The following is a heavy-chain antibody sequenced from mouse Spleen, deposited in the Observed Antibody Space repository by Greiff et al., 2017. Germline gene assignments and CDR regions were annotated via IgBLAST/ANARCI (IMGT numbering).Heavy chain of an antibody. D-gene: IGHD4-1*01. J-gene: IGHJ1*01. CDR3: AITGTGYYGV. Sequence: QVQLQQPGAELVRPGTSVKLSCKASGYTFTSYWMHWVKQRPGQGLEWIGVIDPSDSYTNYNQKFTGKATLTVDTSSSTAYMQLSSLTSEDSAVFYCAITGTGYYGVWGAGTTVTVSS. CDR1: GYTFTSYW. CDR2: IDPSDSYT. V-gene: IGHV1-59*01.